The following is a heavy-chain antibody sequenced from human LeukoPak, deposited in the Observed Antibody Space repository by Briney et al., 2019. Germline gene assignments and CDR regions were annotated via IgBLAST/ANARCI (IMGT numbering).Heavy chain of an antibody. V-gene: IGHV1-24*01. J-gene: IGHJ4*02. CDR1: GYTLTELS. D-gene: IGHD6-13*01. CDR2: FDPEDAET. CDR3: ATVTRIAAVLYYFNF. Sequence: ASVKVSCKVSGYTLTELSMYWVRQAPGKGLEWMGGFDPEDAETIYAQKFQGRVTMTEDTSTNTAYMELSSLRSEDTAVYYCATVTRIAAVLYYFNFWGQGTLVTVSS.